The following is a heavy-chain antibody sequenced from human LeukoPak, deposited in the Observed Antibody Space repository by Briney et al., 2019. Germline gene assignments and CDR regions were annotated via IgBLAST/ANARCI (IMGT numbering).Heavy chain of an antibody. CDR3: ARLNIVVVTAGWFDP. J-gene: IGHJ5*02. CDR2: INHSGST. Sequence: SETLSLTCAVYGGPFSGYYWSWIRQPPGKGLEWIGEINHSGSTNYNPSLKSRVTISVDTSKNQFSLKLSSVTAADTAVYYCARLNIVVVTAGWFDPWGQGTLVTVSS. V-gene: IGHV4-34*01. D-gene: IGHD2-21*02. CDR1: GGPFSGYY.